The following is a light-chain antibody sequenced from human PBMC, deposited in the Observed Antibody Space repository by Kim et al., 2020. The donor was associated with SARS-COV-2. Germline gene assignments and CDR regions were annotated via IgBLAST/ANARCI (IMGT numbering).Light chain of an antibody. V-gene: IGLV3-1*01. CDR1: KLGDKY. J-gene: IGLJ3*02. CDR2: QHT. Sequence: SYELTQPPSVSVSPGQTASITCSGSKLGDKYAYWYQKKPGQSPVLVIYQHTQRPSGISQRFSGSSSGNTATLTISRAQTMDEADYYCQAWDSSTAVFGGGTQLTVL. CDR3: QAWDSSTAV.